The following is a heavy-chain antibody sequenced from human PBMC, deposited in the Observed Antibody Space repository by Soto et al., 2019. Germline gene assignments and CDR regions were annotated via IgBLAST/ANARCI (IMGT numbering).Heavy chain of an antibody. J-gene: IGHJ4*02. Sequence: QVLQQESGPGLVKPSQTLSLTCTVSGDSFSSGGYYWSWIRQHPGKGLEWIGYVFYSGTTYYSPSLKSRVSISVDTSKNQFSLSLSSVTAADTAVYYCAGTTTYYDYIWGSYRPKDFDFWGQGTLVTVSS. CDR1: GDSFSSGGYY. CDR2: VFYSGTT. V-gene: IGHV4-31*03. CDR3: AGTTTYYDYIWGSYRPKDFDF. D-gene: IGHD3-16*02.